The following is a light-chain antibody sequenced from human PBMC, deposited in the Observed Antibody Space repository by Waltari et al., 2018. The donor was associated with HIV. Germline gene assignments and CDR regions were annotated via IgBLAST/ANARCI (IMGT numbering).Light chain of an antibody. CDR1: QSVNTF. CDR2: DAS. CDR3: QQRSNWLT. J-gene: IGKJ4*01. V-gene: IGKV3-11*01. Sequence: EIVLTQSPATLSLSPGERATLSCRASQSVNTFLAWYQQKPGQAPRLLIYDASKRATGIPARFSGSGSGTDFTLTISSLQPADFAVYFCQQRSNWLTFGGGTKVEMK.